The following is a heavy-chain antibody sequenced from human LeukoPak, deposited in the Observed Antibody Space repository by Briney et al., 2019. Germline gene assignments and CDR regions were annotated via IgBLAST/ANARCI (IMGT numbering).Heavy chain of an antibody. D-gene: IGHD6-19*01. CDR3: ARHSPARYSSGRRRWFDP. J-gene: IGHJ5*02. CDR1: GYTFTSYA. CDR2: INAGNGNT. Sequence: ASVKVSCKASGYTFTSYAMHWVRQAPGQRLEWMGWINAGNGNTKYSQKFQGRVTITRDTSASTAYMELSSLRSEDTAVYYCARHSPARYSSGRRRWFDPWGQGTLVTVSS. V-gene: IGHV1-3*01.